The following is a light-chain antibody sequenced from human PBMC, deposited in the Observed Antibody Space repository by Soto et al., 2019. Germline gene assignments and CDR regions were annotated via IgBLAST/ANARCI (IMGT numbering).Light chain of an antibody. CDR1: QSISSY. CDR2: DAS. J-gene: IGKJ1*01. Sequence: DIQMTQSPSSLSASVGGRVTITCRASQSISSYLNWYQQKPGKAPKLLIYDASSLESGVPSRFSGSGSGTEFTLTTSSLQPDDFATYYCQQYNSYSETFGQGTKVDI. CDR3: QQYNSYSET. V-gene: IGKV1-5*01.